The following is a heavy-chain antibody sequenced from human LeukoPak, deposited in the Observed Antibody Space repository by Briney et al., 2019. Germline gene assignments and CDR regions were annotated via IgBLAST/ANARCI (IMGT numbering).Heavy chain of an antibody. CDR2: IIPIFGTA. CDR3: ARGTIVVAPLSYYYYYYMDV. D-gene: IGHD2-2*01. CDR1: GGTFSSYA. V-gene: IGHV1-69*05. J-gene: IGHJ6*03. Sequence: ASVKVSCKASGGTFSSYAISWVRQAPGQGLEWMGGIIPIFGTANYAQKFQGRVTITTDESTSTAYMELSSLRSEDTAVYYCARGTIVVAPLSYYYYYYMDVWGKGTTVTVSS.